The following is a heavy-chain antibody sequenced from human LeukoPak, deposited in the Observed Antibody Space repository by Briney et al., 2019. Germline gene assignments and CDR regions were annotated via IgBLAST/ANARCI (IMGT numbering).Heavy chain of an antibody. CDR1: GGSISSSNYY. V-gene: IGHV4-39*02. J-gene: IGHJ6*03. D-gene: IGHD3-10*01. CDR3: ARDRSTVLWFGELNYYYYMDV. Sequence: SETLSLTCTVSGGSISSSNYYWGWIRQPPGKGLEWIGNIYYSGSTYYNPSLKSRVTISVDTSKNQFSLKLNSVTAADTAVYYCARDRSTVLWFGELNYYYYMDVWGKGTTVTISS. CDR2: IYYSGST.